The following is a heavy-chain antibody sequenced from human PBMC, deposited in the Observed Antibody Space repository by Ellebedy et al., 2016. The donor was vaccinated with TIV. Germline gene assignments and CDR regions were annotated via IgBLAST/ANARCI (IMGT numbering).Heavy chain of an antibody. CDR2: INPSGGST. V-gene: IGHV1-46*01. CDR1: GYTFTSYY. CDR3: ARRSRLGKYGRDYYYYGMDV. J-gene: IGHJ6*02. D-gene: IGHD3-16*01. Sequence: AASVKVSCKASGYTFTSYYMHWVRQAPGQGLEWMGIINPSGGSTSSAQKCQGRVTMTRDTSTSTVYMEMSSLRSEDKAVYYCARRSRLGKYGRDYYYYGMDVWGQGTTVTVSS.